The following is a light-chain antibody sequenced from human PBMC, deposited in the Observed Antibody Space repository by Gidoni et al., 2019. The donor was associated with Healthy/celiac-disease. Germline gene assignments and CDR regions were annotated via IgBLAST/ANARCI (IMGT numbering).Light chain of an antibody. CDR2: LGS. CDR3: MQALQPCWT. V-gene: IGKV2-28*01. Sequence: DIVMTQSPLSLPVTPGEPASISCRSSQSLLHSNGYNYLDWYLQKPGQSPQLLIYLGSNRASGVPDRFSGSGSGTDFTLKISRVEAEDVGVYYCMQALQPCWTFGQGTKVEIK. J-gene: IGKJ1*01. CDR1: QSLLHSNGYNY.